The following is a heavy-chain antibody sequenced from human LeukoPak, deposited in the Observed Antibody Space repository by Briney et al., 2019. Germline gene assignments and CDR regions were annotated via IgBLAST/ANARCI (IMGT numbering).Heavy chain of an antibody. J-gene: IGHJ5*02. CDR1: GGSISGYY. Sequence: LSLTCTVSGGSISGYYWSWVRQAPGKGLEWVGFIRSKAYGGTTEYAASVKGRFTISRDDSKSIAYLQMNSLKTEDTAVYYCTRGGAARWFDPWGQGTLVTVSS. CDR2: IRSKAYGGTT. D-gene: IGHD6-6*01. V-gene: IGHV3-49*04. CDR3: TRGGAARWFDP.